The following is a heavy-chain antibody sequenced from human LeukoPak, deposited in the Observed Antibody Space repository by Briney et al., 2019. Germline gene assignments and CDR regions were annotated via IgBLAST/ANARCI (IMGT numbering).Heavy chain of an antibody. V-gene: IGHV3-23*01. CDR3: AKSYYYDSSGYYYGDY. J-gene: IGHJ4*02. Sequence: GRSLRLSCAASGFTFRSYAMSCVRQTPGKGLEWVSAISGSGGSTYYADSVKGRFTIYRDNSKNTLYLQMNSLRAEDTAVYYCAKSYYYDSSGYYYGDYWGQGTLVTASS. CDR1: GFTFRSYA. CDR2: ISGSGGST. D-gene: IGHD3-22*01.